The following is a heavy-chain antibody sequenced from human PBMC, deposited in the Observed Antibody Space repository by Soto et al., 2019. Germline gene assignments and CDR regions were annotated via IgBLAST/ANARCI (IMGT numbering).Heavy chain of an antibody. CDR1: GFTFSDYY. Sequence: QAQLVESGGDLVKPGGSLRLSCAASGFTFSDYYMTWIRQAPGKGLEWISYSSNSGTYTNYADSVKGRFTISPDNAKNSLYLRMTGLRAEDTAVYYCVRGRGGDWGQGTLVTVSS. J-gene: IGHJ4*02. CDR2: SSNSGTYT. CDR3: VRGRGGD. D-gene: IGHD3-10*01. V-gene: IGHV3-11*06.